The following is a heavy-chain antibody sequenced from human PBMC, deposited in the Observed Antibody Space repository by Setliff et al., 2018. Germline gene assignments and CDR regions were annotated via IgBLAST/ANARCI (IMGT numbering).Heavy chain of an antibody. Sequence: GESLKISCKGSGYSFSTCWIGWVRQMPGKGLEWMGIIYPGDSITRYSPSFQGQVTISVDKSINTAYLQWSSLRASDTAIYYCTRSLYDYRVFEYWGQGTLVTVSS. V-gene: IGHV5-51*01. D-gene: IGHD4-4*01. J-gene: IGHJ4*02. CDR3: TRSLYDYRVFEY. CDR1: GYSFSTCW. CDR2: IYPGDSIT.